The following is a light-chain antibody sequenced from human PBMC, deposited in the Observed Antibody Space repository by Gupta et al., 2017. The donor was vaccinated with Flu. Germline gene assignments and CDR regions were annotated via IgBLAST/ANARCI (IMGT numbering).Light chain of an antibody. CDR2: DVS. CDR1: TSDVVGADY. Sequence: ITTTSTRTTSDVVGADYVSWYQHHPDQAPKLIIYDVSNRRSGVPARFSGSNSGTTASLTITGLQAEDEADYYCHSSKSSSNFWVFGAGTKLTVL. J-gene: IGLJ3*02. V-gene: IGLV2-14*03. CDR3: HSSKSSSNFWV.